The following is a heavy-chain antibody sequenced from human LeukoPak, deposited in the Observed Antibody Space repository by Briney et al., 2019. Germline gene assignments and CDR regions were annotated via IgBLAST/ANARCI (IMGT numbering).Heavy chain of an antibody. CDR1: GFTFSSYA. J-gene: IGHJ5*02. Sequence: PGGSLRLSCAASGFTFSSYAMHWVRQAPGKGLEWVAVISYDGSNKYYADSVKGRFTISRDNAKNSLYLQMNSLRAEDTAVYYCARDYYCGSPWGQGTLVTVSS. CDR3: ARDYYCGSP. D-gene: IGHD4-23*01. V-gene: IGHV3-30-3*01. CDR2: ISYDGSNK.